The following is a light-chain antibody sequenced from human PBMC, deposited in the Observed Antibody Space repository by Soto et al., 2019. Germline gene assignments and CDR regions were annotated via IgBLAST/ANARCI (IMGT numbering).Light chain of an antibody. CDR1: QSVSSSY. CDR2: GAS. J-gene: IGKJ4*01. CDR3: QQYGSSPVT. Sequence: EIVLTQSPGTLSLSPGERATLSCRANQSVSSSYLAWYQQKPGQAPRLLIYGASSRATGIPDRFSGSGSGTDFTLTISILEPEDFAVYYCQQYGSSPVTFGGGTKVEIK. V-gene: IGKV3-20*01.